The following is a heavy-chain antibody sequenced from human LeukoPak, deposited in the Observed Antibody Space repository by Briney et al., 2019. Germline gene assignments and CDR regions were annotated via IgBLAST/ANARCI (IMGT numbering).Heavy chain of an antibody. CDR1: GFTFSSYA. CDR2: ISGSGGST. V-gene: IGHV3-23*01. D-gene: IGHD4-23*01. J-gene: IGHJ4*02. Sequence: GGSLRLSCAASGFTFSSYAKSWVRRAPGKGLEWVSAISGSGGSTYYADSVKGRFTISRDNSKNTLYLQVNSLRAEDTAVYYCARRGDGGRSFDYWGQGTLVTVSS. CDR3: ARRGDGGRSFDY.